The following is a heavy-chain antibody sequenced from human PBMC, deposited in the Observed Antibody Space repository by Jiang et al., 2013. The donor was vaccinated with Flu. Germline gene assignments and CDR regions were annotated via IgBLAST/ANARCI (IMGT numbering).Heavy chain of an antibody. V-gene: IGHV1-69*06. J-gene: IGHJ4*02. CDR1: GGTFSSYA. Sequence: PGSSVKVSCKASGGTFSSYAISWVRQAPGQGLEWMGGIIPIFGTANYAQKFQGRVTITADKSTSTAYMELSSLRSEDTAVYYCAQNYVWGSYRSYFDYWGQGTLVTVSS. D-gene: IGHD3-16*02. CDR3: AQNYVWGSYRSYFDY. CDR2: IIPIFGTA.